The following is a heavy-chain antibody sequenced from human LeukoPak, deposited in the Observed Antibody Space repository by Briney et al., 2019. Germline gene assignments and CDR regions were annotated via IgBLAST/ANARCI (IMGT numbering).Heavy chain of an antibody. CDR1: GGSISSYY. J-gene: IGHJ4*02. Sequence: PSETLSLTCTVSGGSISSYYWSWIRQPPGKGLEWIGYIYYSGSTNYNPSLKSRVTISVDTSKNQFSLKLSSVTAADTAVYYCARQRPYSSGWHMFDYWGQGTLVTVSS. V-gene: IGHV4-59*08. CDR3: ARQRPYSSGWHMFDY. CDR2: IYYSGST. D-gene: IGHD6-19*01.